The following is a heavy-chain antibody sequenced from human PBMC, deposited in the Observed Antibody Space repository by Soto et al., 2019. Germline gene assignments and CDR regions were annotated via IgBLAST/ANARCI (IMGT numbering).Heavy chain of an antibody. CDR3: TRGYSSSGGFDY. D-gene: IGHD6-6*01. CDR2: IRSKAYGGTT. CDR1: GFTFGYYA. V-gene: IGHV3-49*03. Sequence: GGSLRLSCTASGFTFGYYAMSWFRQSPGKGLEWVGFIRSKAYGGTTEYAASVKGRFTTSRDDSKSIAYLQMNSLKTEDTAVYYCTRGYSSSGGFDYWGQGTLVTVSS. J-gene: IGHJ4*02.